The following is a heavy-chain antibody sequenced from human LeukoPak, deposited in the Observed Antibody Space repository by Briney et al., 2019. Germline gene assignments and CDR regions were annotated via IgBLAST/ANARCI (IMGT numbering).Heavy chain of an antibody. Sequence: GASVKVSCKAFGYTFTSYAMHWVRQAPGQRLEWMGWINAGNGNTKYSQKFQGRVTITRDTSASTAYMELSSLRSEDTAVYYCAREGYDSSGYYWVFDYWGQGTLVTVSS. D-gene: IGHD3-22*01. CDR2: INAGNGNT. J-gene: IGHJ4*02. V-gene: IGHV1-3*01. CDR3: AREGYDSSGYYWVFDY. CDR1: GYTFTSYA.